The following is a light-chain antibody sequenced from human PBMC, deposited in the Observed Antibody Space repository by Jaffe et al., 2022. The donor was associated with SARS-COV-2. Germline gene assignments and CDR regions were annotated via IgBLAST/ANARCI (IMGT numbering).Light chain of an antibody. J-gene: IGLJ3*02. CDR1: TSNIGSNP. CDR2: TNN. V-gene: IGLV1-44*01. CDR3: AAWDDSLSGRV. Sequence: QSVLTQPPSASGTPGQTVTISCSGSTSNIGSNPVNWYQQLPGTAPKLLIYTNNQRPSGVPDRFSGSKSGTSASLAIGGLQSEDEADYYCAAWDDSLSGRVFGGGTKLTVL.